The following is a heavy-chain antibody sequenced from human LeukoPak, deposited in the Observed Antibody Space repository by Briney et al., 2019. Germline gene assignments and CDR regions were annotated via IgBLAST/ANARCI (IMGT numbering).Heavy chain of an antibody. CDR1: GDSISSDTYY. D-gene: IGHD2-15*01. V-gene: IGHV4-39*07. J-gene: IGHJ6*02. CDR2: IYYSGNT. Sequence: SETLSLTCTVSGDSISSDTYYWGWIRQPPGKGLEWIGSIYYSGNTYYNPSLKSRVTISVDTSKNQFSLKLSSVTAADTAVYYCARSKGSYYYYGMDVWGQGTTVTVSS. CDR3: ARSKGSYYYYGMDV.